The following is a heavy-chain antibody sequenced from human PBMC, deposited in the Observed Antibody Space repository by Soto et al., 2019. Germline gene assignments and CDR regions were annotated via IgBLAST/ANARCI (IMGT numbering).Heavy chain of an antibody. V-gene: IGHV3-30*18. Sequence: QVQLVESGGGVVQPGRSLRLSCAASGFTFSSYGMHWVRQAPGKGLEWVAVISYDGSIKYYADSVKGRFTISRDNSKNMLYLQMNSLRAEDTAVYYCAKAWLVTGTNNYYYYGMDVRGQGTTVTFSS. CDR2: ISYDGSIK. CDR1: GFTFSSYG. J-gene: IGHJ6*02. CDR3: AKAWLVTGTNNYYYYGMDV. D-gene: IGHD1-7*01.